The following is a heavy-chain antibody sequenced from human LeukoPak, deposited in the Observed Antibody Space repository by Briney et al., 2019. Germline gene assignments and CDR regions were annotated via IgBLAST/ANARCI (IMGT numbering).Heavy chain of an antibody. CDR2: IYYSGYT. Sequence: PSETLSLTCTVSGDSINTKNYYWGWIRQPPGKGLEWIGSIYYSGYTYYNPSLKSRVTLSIDTSKNQFSLRLSSVTAADTAVYHCARRSYGTFDYWGQGTLVTVSS. J-gene: IGHJ4*02. V-gene: IGHV4-39*01. D-gene: IGHD5-18*01. CDR3: ARRSYGTFDY. CDR1: GDSINTKNYY.